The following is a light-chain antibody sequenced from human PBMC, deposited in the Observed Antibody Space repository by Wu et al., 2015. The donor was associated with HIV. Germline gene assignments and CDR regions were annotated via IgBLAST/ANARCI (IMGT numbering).Light chain of an antibody. Sequence: EIVLTQSPATLSLSPGKRAILSCRASQSVSAYLAWYQQHPGQAPRLLIYDASKRATGVPDRFSGSGSGTDFTLTISSLEPEDFAVYFCQQHTSWAPPLTFGGGTKVEIK. CDR3: QQHTSWAPPLT. J-gene: IGKJ4*01. CDR2: DAS. CDR1: QSVSAY. V-gene: IGKV3-11*01.